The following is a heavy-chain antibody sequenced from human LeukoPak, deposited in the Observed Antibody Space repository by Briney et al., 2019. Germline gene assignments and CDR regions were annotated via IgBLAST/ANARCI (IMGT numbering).Heavy chain of an antibody. J-gene: IGHJ6*02. D-gene: IGHD6-19*01. V-gene: IGHV1-3*01. CDR1: GYTFTSYA. CDR3: ARDSSSGWNYYYGMDV. CDR2: INAGNGNT. Sequence: ASVTVSCKASGYTFTSYAMHWVRQAPGQRLEWMGWINAGNGNTKYSQKFQGRVTITRDTSASTAYMELSSLRSEDTAVYYCARDSSSGWNYYYGMDVWGQGTTVTVSS.